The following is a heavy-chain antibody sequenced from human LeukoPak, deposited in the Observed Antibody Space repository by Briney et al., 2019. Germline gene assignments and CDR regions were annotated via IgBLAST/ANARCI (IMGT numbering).Heavy chain of an antibody. CDR3: ARDSAYGGVYYYYMDV. J-gene: IGHJ6*03. CDR1: GGSISGCY. D-gene: IGHD4-17*01. V-gene: IGHV4-59*01. Sequence: SETLSLTCTVSGGSISGCYWSWIRQPPGKGLQWIGYIYTSGSTRYNPSLKSRVTISVDTSKNQFSLKLSSVTAADTAVYYCARDSAYGGVYYYYMDVWGKGTTVTVSS. CDR2: IYTSGST.